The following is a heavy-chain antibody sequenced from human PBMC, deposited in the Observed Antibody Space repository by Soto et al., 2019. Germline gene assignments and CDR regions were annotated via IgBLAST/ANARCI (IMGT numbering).Heavy chain of an antibody. V-gene: IGHV3-21*01. CDR2: ISISSSYI. CDR3: AREGSYWNDVGPD. J-gene: IGHJ4*02. Sequence: GGSLRLSCAASGFTFSSYSMNWVRQAPGKGLEWVSSISISSSYIYYADSVKGRFTISRDNAKNSLYLQMNSLRAEDTAVYFCAREGSYWNDVGPDWGQGILVTVSS. D-gene: IGHD1-1*01. CDR1: GFTFSSYS.